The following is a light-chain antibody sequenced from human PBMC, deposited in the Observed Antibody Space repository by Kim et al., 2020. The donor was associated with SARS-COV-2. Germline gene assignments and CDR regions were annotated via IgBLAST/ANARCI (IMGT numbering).Light chain of an antibody. J-gene: IGLJ3*02. CDR3: QVWDTIGGHPV. Sequence: APGRTARITCGGNNIGSKSVPWYQQKPGQAPVLVIYYDSDRPSGIPERFSGSNSGNTATLTISRVEAGDEADYYCQVWDTIGGHPVFGGGTQLTVL. V-gene: IGLV3-21*04. CDR1: NIGSKS. CDR2: YDS.